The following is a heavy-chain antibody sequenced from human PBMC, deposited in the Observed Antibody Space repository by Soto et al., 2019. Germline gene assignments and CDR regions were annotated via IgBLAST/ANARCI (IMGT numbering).Heavy chain of an antibody. CDR3: AHIVYDSSGYYVPDAFDI. CDR2: IYWNDDK. V-gene: IGHV2-5*01. J-gene: IGHJ3*02. D-gene: IGHD3-22*01. Sequence: QITLKESGPTLVKPTQTLTLTCTFSGFSLSTSGVGVGWIRQPPGKALEWLALIYWNDDKRYSPSLKSRLTITKYISKSQVVLTMTNMDPVDTATYYGAHIVYDSSGYYVPDAFDIWGQGKMVTVSS. CDR1: GFSLSTSGVG.